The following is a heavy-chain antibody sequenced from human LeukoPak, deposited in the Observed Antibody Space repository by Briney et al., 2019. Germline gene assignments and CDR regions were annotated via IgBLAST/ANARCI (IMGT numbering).Heavy chain of an antibody. V-gene: IGHV3-33*01. CDR1: GFTFSSYG. D-gene: IGHD3-10*01. CDR3: ARCDLGEWDFDY. Sequence: GGSLRLSCAASGFTFSSYGMHWVRQAPGKGLEWVAVIWYDGSNKYYADSVKGRFTISRDNSKNTLYLQMNSLRAEDTAVYYCARCDLGEWDFDYWGQGTLVTVSS. J-gene: IGHJ4*02. CDR2: IWYDGSNK.